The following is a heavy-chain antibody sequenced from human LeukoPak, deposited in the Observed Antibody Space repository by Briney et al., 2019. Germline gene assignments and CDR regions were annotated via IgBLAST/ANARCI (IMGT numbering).Heavy chain of an antibody. CDR2: ISSSSSTI. CDR1: GFTFSSYS. Sequence: TGGSLRLSCAASGFTFSSYSMNWVRQAPGKGLEWVSYISSSSSTIYYADSVKGRFTISRDNAKNSLYLQMNSLRDEDTAVYYCARDWMGCGDNRIFDYWGQGTLVTVSS. J-gene: IGHJ4*02. CDR3: ARDWMGCGDNRIFDY. D-gene: IGHD4-17*01. V-gene: IGHV3-48*02.